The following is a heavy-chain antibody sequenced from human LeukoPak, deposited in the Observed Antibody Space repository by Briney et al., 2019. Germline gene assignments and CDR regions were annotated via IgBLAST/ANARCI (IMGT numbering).Heavy chain of an antibody. CDR3: ARVGTIVVVPAAIVFDY. CDR1: GHTFTSYG. J-gene: IGHJ4*02. Sequence: GASVKVSCKASGHTFTSYGISWVRQAPGQGLEWMGWISAYNGNTNYAQKLQGRVTMTTDTSTSTAYMELRSLRSDDTAVYYCARVGTIVVVPAAIVFDYWGQGTLVTVSS. CDR2: ISAYNGNT. V-gene: IGHV1-18*01. D-gene: IGHD2-2*02.